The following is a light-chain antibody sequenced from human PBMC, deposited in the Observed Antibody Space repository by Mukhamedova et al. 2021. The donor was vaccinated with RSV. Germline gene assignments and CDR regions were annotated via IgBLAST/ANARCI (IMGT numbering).Light chain of an antibody. Sequence: WYQRRVHGKVPKLLIYKASTLEGGVPSRFSGSGSGTEFTLTISSLLPDDSATYHCQQYNSYPLTFGGGTKVEIK. V-gene: IGKV1-5*03. CDR2: KAS. CDR3: QQYNSYPLT. J-gene: IGKJ4*01.